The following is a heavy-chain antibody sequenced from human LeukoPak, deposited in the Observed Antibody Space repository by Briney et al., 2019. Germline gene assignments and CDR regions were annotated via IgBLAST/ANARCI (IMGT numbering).Heavy chain of an antibody. D-gene: IGHD6-13*01. V-gene: IGHV1-2*02. CDR1: GYTFTGYY. J-gene: IGHJ6*03. CDR3: ARCIAAAGTMGYMDV. Sequence: ASVKVSCKASGYTFTGYYMHWVRQAPGQGLEWXGXINPNSGGTNYAQKFQGRVTMTGDTSISTAYMELSRLRSDDTAVYYCARCIAAAGTMGYMDVWGKGTTVTVSS. CDR2: INPNSGGT.